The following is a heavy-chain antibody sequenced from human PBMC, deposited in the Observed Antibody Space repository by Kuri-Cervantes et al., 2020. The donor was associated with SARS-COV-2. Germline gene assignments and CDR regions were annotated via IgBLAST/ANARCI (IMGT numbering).Heavy chain of an antibody. CDR1: GFTFSSYG. Sequence: LSLTCAASGFTFSSYGMHWVRQAPGEGLEWVAVIWYGGSNKYYADSVKGRFTISRDNSKNTLYLQMNSLRAGDTAVYYCAKDYSSSSDWYFDLWGRGTLVTVSS. J-gene: IGHJ2*01. CDR3: AKDYSSSSDWYFDL. D-gene: IGHD6-6*01. V-gene: IGHV3-30*18. CDR2: IWYGGSNK.